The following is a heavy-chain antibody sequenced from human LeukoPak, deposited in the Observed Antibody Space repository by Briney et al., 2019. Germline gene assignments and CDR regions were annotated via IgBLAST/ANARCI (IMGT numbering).Heavy chain of an antibody. V-gene: IGHV1-69*13. D-gene: IGHD3-22*01. Sequence: ASVKVSCEASGGTFSSYAISWVRQAPGQGLEWMGGIIPIFGTANYAQKFQGRVTITADESTSTAYMELSSLRSEDTAVYYCARDRDHYYDSSGYYYPDAFDIWGQGTMVTVSS. CDR1: GGTFSSYA. CDR3: ARDRDHYYDSSGYYYPDAFDI. J-gene: IGHJ3*02. CDR2: IIPIFGTA.